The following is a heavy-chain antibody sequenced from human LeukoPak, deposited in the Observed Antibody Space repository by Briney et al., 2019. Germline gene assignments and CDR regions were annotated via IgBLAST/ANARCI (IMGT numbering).Heavy chain of an antibody. CDR1: GYSFTSYW. D-gene: IGHD4-17*01. J-gene: IGHJ4*02. CDR3: ASRSDYGDYPFDY. CDR2: IYPGDSDT. V-gene: IGHV5-51*01. Sequence: GESLKISCKGSGYSFTSYWIGWVRQMPGKGLEWMGIIYPGDSDTRYSPSLQGQVTISADKSISTAYLQWSSLKASDTAMYYCASRSDYGDYPFDYWGQGTLVTVSS.